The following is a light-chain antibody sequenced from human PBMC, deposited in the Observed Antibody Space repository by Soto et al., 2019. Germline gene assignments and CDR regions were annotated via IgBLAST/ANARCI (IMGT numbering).Light chain of an antibody. V-gene: IGKV4-1*01. CDR3: QQYYSPTWT. CDR1: QSVLYSSNNKNY. CDR2: WAT. Sequence: DIVMTQSPDSLAVSLGERATIKCKSSQSVLYSSNNKNYLAWYQHKPGQPPNLLIYWATTRKSGVPDRFSGSGSGTDFTLTISSLQAADVAVYYCQQYYSPTWTFGQGTKVDIK. J-gene: IGKJ1*01.